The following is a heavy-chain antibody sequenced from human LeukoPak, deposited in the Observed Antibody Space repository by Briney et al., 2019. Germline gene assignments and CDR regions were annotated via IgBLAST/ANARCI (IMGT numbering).Heavy chain of an antibody. CDR1: GYTLTELS. Sequence: ASVKVSCKVSGYTLTELSMHWVRQAPGKGLEWMGGFDPEDGETIYAQKFQGRVTMTEDTSTDTAYMELSSLRSEDTAVYYCATDPARIVGATTHFEYWGQGTLVTVSS. V-gene: IGHV1-24*01. D-gene: IGHD1-26*01. J-gene: IGHJ4*02. CDR3: ATDPARIVGATTHFEY. CDR2: FDPEDGET.